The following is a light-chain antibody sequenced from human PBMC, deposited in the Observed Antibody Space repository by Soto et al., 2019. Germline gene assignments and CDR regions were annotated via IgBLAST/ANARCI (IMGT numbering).Light chain of an antibody. CDR2: GAS. CDR1: QSVGSS. CDR3: HQYKNWPPEYT. J-gene: IGKJ2*01. V-gene: IGKV3-15*01. Sequence: EIVMTQSPATLSVSPGERATLSCRASQSVGSSLAWYQQKPGQAPRLLIYGASTRATGIPARFSGSGSGTEFTLTISSLQSEDFAVYYCHQYKNWPPEYTFGQGTKLEIK.